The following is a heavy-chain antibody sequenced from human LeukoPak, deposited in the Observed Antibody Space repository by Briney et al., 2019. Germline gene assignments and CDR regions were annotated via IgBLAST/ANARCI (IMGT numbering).Heavy chain of an antibody. Sequence: GGSLRLSCTSSGFTFGDYAMSWFRQAPGKGLEWIGFIRSKAYRGTTEYAASVKGRFAISRDDSKSIAYLQMNSLKTEDTAVYYCTKGAYGYLDYWGQGTLVPVSS. CDR3: TKGAYGYLDY. CDR2: IRSKAYRGTT. CDR1: GFTFGDYA. V-gene: IGHV3-49*03. J-gene: IGHJ4*02. D-gene: IGHD4-17*01.